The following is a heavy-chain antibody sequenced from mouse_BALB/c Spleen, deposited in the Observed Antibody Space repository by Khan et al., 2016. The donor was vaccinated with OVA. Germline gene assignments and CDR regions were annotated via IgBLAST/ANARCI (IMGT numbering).Heavy chain of an antibody. CDR2: IAPGSGSD. J-gene: IGHJ4*01. CDR3: ARSNYYGSGLYAMDD. D-gene: IGHD1-1*01. V-gene: IGHV1S41*01. CDR1: GYTFTSYW. Sequence: DLVKPGASVKLSCKASGYTFTSYWINWIKQRPGQGLEWIGRIAPGSGSDYYNDMFKGKATLTIDTSSSTAYIQVRSLSSEDSADYFCARSNYYGSGLYAMDDWGQGTSVTVSS.